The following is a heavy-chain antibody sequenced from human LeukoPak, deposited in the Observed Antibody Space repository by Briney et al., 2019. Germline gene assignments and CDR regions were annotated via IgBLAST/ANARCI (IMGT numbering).Heavy chain of an antibody. CDR2: ITWDSGRI. CDR3: AKDLDASGRQNDYHYYGMDV. Sequence: PGGSLRLSCAASGFSFHDYDMHWVRQAPGKGLEWVAGITWDSGRIGYADSVKGRFTVSRDNAQNSLYLQMNSLRPEDTALYYCAKDLDASGRQNDYHYYGMDVWGQGTTVTVSS. D-gene: IGHD3-10*01. V-gene: IGHV3-9*01. CDR1: GFSFHDYD. J-gene: IGHJ6*02.